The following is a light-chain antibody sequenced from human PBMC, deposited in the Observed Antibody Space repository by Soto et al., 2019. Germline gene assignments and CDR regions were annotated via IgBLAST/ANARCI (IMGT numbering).Light chain of an antibody. Sequence: DIKRTESASTLSASVGDRISKNCRASQSISSWLAWYQQKPGKAPKLLIYKASSLESGVPSRFSGSGSGTEFTLTISSLQPDDFATYNCQQYNSYSWTFGQGTKVDI. CDR2: KAS. CDR3: QQYNSYSWT. CDR1: QSISSW. V-gene: IGKV1-5*03. J-gene: IGKJ1*01.